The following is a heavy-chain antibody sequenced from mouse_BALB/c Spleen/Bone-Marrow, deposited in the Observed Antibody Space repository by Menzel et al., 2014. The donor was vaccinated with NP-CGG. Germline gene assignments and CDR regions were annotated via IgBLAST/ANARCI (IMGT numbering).Heavy chain of an antibody. V-gene: IGHV5-6*01. J-gene: IGHJ4*01. D-gene: IGHD1-3*01. Sequence: EVKLMESGGDLVKPGGSLKLSCAASGFTFSNYGMSWVRQTPDKRLEWVATISSGGSCTYFPDSVKGRFTISRDNAKSTLYLQMNSLKSEDAAMYYCARLTPDYAMDYWGQGTSVTVSS. CDR1: GFTFSNYG. CDR3: ARLTPDYAMDY. CDR2: ISSGGSCT.